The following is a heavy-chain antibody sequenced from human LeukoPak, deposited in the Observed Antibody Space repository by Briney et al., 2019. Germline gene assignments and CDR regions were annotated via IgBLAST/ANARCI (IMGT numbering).Heavy chain of an antibody. J-gene: IGHJ4*02. Sequence: GRSLRLSCAASGFTFSSYGIHWVRQAPGKGLEWVALISYDGSNKYYADSVKGRFTISRDNSKNTLYLQMHSLRAEDTAVYYCARDEVTTPRDWGQGTLVTVSS. D-gene: IGHD4-17*01. CDR2: ISYDGSNK. CDR3: ARDEVTTPRD. CDR1: GFTFSSYG. V-gene: IGHV3-30*03.